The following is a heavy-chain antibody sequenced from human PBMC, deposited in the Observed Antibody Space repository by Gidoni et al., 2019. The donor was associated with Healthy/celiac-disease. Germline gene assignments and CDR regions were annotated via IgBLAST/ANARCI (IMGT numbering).Heavy chain of an antibody. J-gene: IGHJ4*02. V-gene: IGHV3-7*01. CDR3: ARGLDSSG. Sequence: EVQLVESGGGLVQPGGSVLLSCPASGFTFSSFWMSWVRQAPGKGLEWVANIKQDGSEKYYVDSVKGRFTISRDNAKNSLYLQMNGLRAEDTAVYYCARGLDSSGWGQGTLVTVSS. CDR2: IKQDGSEK. D-gene: IGHD6-19*01. CDR1: GFTFSSFW.